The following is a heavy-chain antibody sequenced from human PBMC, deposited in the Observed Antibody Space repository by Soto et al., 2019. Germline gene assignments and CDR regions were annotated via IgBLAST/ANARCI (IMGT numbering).Heavy chain of an antibody. Sequence: SVKVSCKASGGTFSSYTISWVRQAPGQGLEWMGRIIPILGIANYAQKFQGRVTITADKSTSTAYMELSSRRSEDPAVYYCASYRYCSGGSCRRKYYYDMDVWGNGNSGTVS. CDR3: ASYRYCSGGSCRRKYYYDMDV. D-gene: IGHD2-15*01. CDR1: GGTFSSYT. V-gene: IGHV1-69*02. J-gene: IGHJ6*03. CDR2: IIPILGIA.